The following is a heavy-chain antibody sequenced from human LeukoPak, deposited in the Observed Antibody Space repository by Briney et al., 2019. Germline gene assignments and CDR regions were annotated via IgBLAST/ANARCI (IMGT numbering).Heavy chain of an antibody. V-gene: IGHV4-38-2*02. CDR1: GYSISSGYY. J-gene: IGHJ5*02. Sequence: KPSETLSLTCTVSGYSISSGYYWGWIRQPPGKGLEWIGSIYHSGSTYYNPSLKSRVTISVDTSKNQFSLKLSSVTAADTAVYYCARAAAVYDILTGYLFDPWGQGTLVTVSS. D-gene: IGHD3-9*01. CDR3: ARAAAVYDILTGYLFDP. CDR2: IYHSGST.